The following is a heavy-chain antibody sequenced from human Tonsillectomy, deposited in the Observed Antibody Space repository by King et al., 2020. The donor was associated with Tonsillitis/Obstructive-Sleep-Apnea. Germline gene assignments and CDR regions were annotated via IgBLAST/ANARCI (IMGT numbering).Heavy chain of an antibody. CDR2: IYPVDSVT. CDR1: GYSFTSYW. D-gene: IGHD2-2*01. J-gene: IGHJ4*02. V-gene: IGHV5-51*01. Sequence: QLVQSGAEVKKPGESLKISCKGSGYSFTSYWIGWVRQMPGKGLEWSGIIYPVDSVTSYSPSFQGQVTISADKSISTAYLQWSSLKASDTAMYYCARPTICSSTSCLFDYWGQGTLVTVSS. CDR3: ARPTICSSTSCLFDY.